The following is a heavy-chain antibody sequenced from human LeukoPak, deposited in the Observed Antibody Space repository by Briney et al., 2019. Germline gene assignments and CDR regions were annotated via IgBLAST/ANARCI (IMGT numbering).Heavy chain of an antibody. Sequence: GGSLRLSCAASGFTFDDFAMHWVRQAPGKGLEWVSLISWDGDSIYYANSVNGRFTISRDDSKSIAYLQMNSLKTEDTAVYYCTRVNLGYCSSTSCLHMDVWGKGTTVTVSS. D-gene: IGHD2-2*01. V-gene: IGHV3-43*01. CDR2: ISWDGDSI. CDR1: GFTFDDFA. J-gene: IGHJ6*03. CDR3: TRVNLGYCSSTSCLHMDV.